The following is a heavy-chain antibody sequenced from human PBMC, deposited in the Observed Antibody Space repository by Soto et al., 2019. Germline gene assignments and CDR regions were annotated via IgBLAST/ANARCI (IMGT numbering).Heavy chain of an antibody. CDR1: GYTFTSYH. CDR3: ARDSPPPRE. CDR2: ISAYNGNT. J-gene: IGHJ4*02. V-gene: IGHV1-18*01. Sequence: QVQLVQSGAEVKKPGASVKVSCKASGYTFTSYHITWVRQAPGQGLGRMGWISAYNGNTNTVQKLQGRVTMTTDTSTSTAYMELRSPKSDDTAVYYCARDSPPPREWGQGTLVTVSS.